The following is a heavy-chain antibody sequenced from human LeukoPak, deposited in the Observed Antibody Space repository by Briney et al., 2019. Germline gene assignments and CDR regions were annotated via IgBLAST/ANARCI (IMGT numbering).Heavy chain of an antibody. J-gene: IGHJ6*03. D-gene: IGHD1-1*01. CDR3: ARVSSLAPNNYYYMDV. V-gene: IGHV3-21*01. CDR1: GFTFTSYS. CDR2: ISSSSSYI. Sequence: GGSLRLSCAASGFTFTSYSMNWVRQAPGKGLEWVSLISSSSSYIHYADSVKGRFTISRDNAKNSLYLQMNSLRAEDTAVYYCARVSSLAPNNYYYMDVWGKGTTVTVSS.